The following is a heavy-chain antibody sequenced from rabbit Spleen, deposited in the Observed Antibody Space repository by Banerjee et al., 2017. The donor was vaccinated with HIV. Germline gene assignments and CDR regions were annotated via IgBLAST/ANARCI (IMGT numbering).Heavy chain of an antibody. J-gene: IGHJ4*01. Sequence: QEQLKESGGGLVQPGGSLKLSCTASGIDFSGYGISWVRQAPGKGLEWIGYIDPVFGITYYANWVNGRFSISRENAQNTVFLQMTSLTAADTATYFCARDGAGGSYFALWGPGTLVTVS. CDR2: IDPVFGIT. CDR3: ARDGAGGSYFAL. CDR1: GIDFSGYG. V-gene: IGHV1S47*01. D-gene: IGHD8-1*01.